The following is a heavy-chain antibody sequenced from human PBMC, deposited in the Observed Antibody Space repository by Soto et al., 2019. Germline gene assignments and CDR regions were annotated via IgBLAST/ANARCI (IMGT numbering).Heavy chain of an antibody. CDR1: GFTFSDYG. J-gene: IGHJ5*02. V-gene: IGHV3-33*01. CDR3: ARDKSDIVVVPAAMGGRWFDP. Sequence: GGSLRLSCAASGFTFSDYGIHWVRQAPGKGLERVAIIWNDGSNRYYAESVKGRFTISRDNSKNTVYLQMNSLRAEDTAIYYCARDKSDIVVVPAAMGGRWFDPWGQGTLVTVSS. CDR2: IWNDGSNR. D-gene: IGHD2-2*01.